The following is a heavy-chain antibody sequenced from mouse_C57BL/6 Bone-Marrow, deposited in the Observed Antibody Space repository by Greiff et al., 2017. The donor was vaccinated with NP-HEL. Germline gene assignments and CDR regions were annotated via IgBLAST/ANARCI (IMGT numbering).Heavy chain of an antibody. J-gene: IGHJ1*03. D-gene: IGHD2-3*01. Sequence: EVQLVESGGDLVKPGGSLKLSCAASGFTFSSYGMSWVRQTPDKRLEWVATISSGGSYTYYPDRVKGRFTISRDNAKNTLYLQMSSLKSEDTAMYYCARHEGYYWYFDVWGTGTTVTVSS. CDR2: ISSGGSYT. CDR1: GFTFSSYG. V-gene: IGHV5-6*01. CDR3: ARHEGYYWYFDV.